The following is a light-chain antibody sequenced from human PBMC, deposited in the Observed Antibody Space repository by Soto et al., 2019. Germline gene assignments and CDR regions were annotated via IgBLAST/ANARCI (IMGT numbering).Light chain of an antibody. V-gene: IGKV1-39*01. CDR3: QQSYSTPH. CDR2: AAS. J-gene: IGKJ3*01. CDR1: QSISSY. Sequence: DIQMTQSPSSLSASVGDRVTITCRASQSISSYLNWYQQKPGKAPKLLIYAASSLQSGVPSRFSGSGSCTDFTLTISSLQPEDFATYYCQQSYSTPHFGPGTKVDIK.